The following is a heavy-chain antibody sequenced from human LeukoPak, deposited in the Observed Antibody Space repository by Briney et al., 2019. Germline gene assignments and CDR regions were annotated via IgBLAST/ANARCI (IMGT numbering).Heavy chain of an antibody. V-gene: IGHV4-34*01. CDR3: ARVRNNLDF. CDR2: INHSGSA. CDR1: GGSFSGYF. Sequence: SETLSLTCAVSGGSFSGYFWSWIRQPPGKGLGWIGEINHSGSANYNPSLKSRVTISIDMAKKHFSLKLNSVTAADTAVYYCARVRNNLDFWGQGTLVTVSS. D-gene: IGHD1/OR15-1a*01. J-gene: IGHJ4*02.